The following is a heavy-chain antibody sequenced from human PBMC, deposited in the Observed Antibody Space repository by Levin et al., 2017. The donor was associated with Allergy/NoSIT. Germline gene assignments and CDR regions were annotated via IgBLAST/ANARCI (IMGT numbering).Heavy chain of an antibody. CDR1: GYSFTSYW. Sequence: GGSLRLSCKGSGYSFTSYWIGWVRQMPGKGLEWMGIIYPGDSDTRYSPSFQSQVTISADKSISTAYLQWSSLKASDTAMYYCARHSGYYGSGSEYYYYGMDVWGQGTTVTVSS. V-gene: IGHV5-51*01. D-gene: IGHD3-10*01. CDR3: ARHSGYYGSGSEYYYYGMDV. CDR2: IYPGDSDT. J-gene: IGHJ6*02.